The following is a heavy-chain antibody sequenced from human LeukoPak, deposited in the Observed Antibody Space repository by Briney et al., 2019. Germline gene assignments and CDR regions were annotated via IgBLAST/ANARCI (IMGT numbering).Heavy chain of an antibody. CDR2: TRNKANSYTT. V-gene: IGHV3-72*01. CDR3: ARVPPLVGALDY. Sequence: PGGSLRLSCAASGFTFSDHYMDWVRQAPGKGLEWVGRTRNKANSYTTEYAASVKGRFTISRDDSKNSLYLQMNSLKTEDTAVYYCARVPPLVGALDYWGQGTLVTVSS. CDR1: GFTFSDHY. J-gene: IGHJ4*02. D-gene: IGHD1-26*01.